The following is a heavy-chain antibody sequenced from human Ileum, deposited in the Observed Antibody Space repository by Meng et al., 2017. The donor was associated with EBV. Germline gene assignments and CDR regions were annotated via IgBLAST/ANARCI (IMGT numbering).Heavy chain of an antibody. CDR3: ARHHHSPTFDY. V-gene: IGHV4-39*01. J-gene: IGHJ4*02. D-gene: IGHD1-14*01. Sequence: QLQLRECGPGLVKPSGTLSLTCTVFGGAISSSGSYWAWIRQPPGEGLGRIGSVVYSGTTYYTSSLKSRVSISVDTSKNQFSLKLSSVTAADTAVYYCARHHHSPTFDYWGQGTLVTVSS. CDR2: VVYSGTT. CDR1: GGAISSSGSY.